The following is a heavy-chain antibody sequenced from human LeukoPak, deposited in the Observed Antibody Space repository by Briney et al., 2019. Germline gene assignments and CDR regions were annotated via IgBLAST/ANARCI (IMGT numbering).Heavy chain of an antibody. CDR1: GYTFTGYY. J-gene: IGHJ4*02. V-gene: IGHV1-2*02. D-gene: IGHD2-2*01. Sequence: ASVKVSCKASGYTFTGYYMHWVRQAPGQGLEWMGWINPNSGGTNYAQKFQSRVTMTRDTSISTAYMELSRLRSDDTAVYYCARGDIVVVPAAMAGYWGQGTLVTVSS. CDR3: ARGDIVVVPAAMAGY. CDR2: INPNSGGT.